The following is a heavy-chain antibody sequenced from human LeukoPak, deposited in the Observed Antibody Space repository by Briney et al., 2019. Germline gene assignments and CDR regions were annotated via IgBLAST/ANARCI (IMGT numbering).Heavy chain of an antibody. CDR3: ARPKGLYSSSRYFVY. CDR2: CYYSAST. Sequence: SETLFLTCRVSGGSISSYYWSWIRQPPGKGLEWIGYCYYSASTYYNPPRKNRVTIAVHTSKNQFSLKLSSVTAADTAVYYCARPKGLYSSSRYFVYWGQGTLVTVSS. V-gene: IGHV4-59*08. CDR1: GGSISSYY. D-gene: IGHD6-13*01. J-gene: IGHJ4*02.